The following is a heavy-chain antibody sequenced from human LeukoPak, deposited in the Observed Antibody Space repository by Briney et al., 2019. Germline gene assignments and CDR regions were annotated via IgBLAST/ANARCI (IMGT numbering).Heavy chain of an antibody. CDR1: GGSISSSSYY. J-gene: IGHJ4*02. Sequence: PSETLSLTCTVSGGSISSSSYYWGWIRQPPGKGLEWIGSIYYSGSTYYNPSLKSRVTISVDTSKNQFSLKLSSVTAADTAVYYCATASNYYDSSGYYNYWGQGTLVTVSS. CDR2: IYYSGST. V-gene: IGHV4-39*01. CDR3: ATASNYYDSSGYYNY. D-gene: IGHD3-22*01.